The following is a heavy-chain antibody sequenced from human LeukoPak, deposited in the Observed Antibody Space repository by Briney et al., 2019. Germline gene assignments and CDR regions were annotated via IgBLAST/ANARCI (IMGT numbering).Heavy chain of an antibody. CDR3: ARDRAEGKTWVEFDP. J-gene: IGHJ5*02. Sequence: GGSLRLSCAASGFIFNSYAMSWVRQAPGKGLAWVSLIYSDGVTQYPDSVKGRFTISRDNSKTTLYLQMNSLRDEDTAVYFCARDRAEGKTWVEFDPWGQGTLVTVSS. CDR1: GFIFNSYA. V-gene: IGHV3-66*02. CDR2: IYSDGVT.